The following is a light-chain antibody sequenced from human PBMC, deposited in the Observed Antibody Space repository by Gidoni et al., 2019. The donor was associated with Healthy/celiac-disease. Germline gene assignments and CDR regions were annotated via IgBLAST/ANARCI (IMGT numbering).Light chain of an antibody. CDR1: QSVVYSSNNKNY. V-gene: IGKV4-1*01. J-gene: IGKJ3*01. CDR3: QQYYSTPFT. Sequence: DIVMTQSPDSLAVSLGERATINCKSSQSVVYSSNNKNYLAWYQQKPGQPPKLLIYWASTRESGVPDRCSGSGSGTDFTLTISSLQAEDVAVYYCQQYYSTPFTFGPGTKVEIK. CDR2: WAS.